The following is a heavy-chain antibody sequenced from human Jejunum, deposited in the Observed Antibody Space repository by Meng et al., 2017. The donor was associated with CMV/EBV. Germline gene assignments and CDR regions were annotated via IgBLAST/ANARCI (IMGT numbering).Heavy chain of an antibody. CDR3: ARQARDGDCCLDY. J-gene: IGHJ4*02. D-gene: IGHD2-21*01. Sequence: FTVSGSAIHRVRQASGKGLEWVGRIRSKANSYATVYAATMKGRFTISRDDSENTAYLQMNSLKTEDTAVYYCARQARDGDCCLDYWGQGTLVTVSS. V-gene: IGHV3-73*01. CDR2: IRSKANSYAT. CDR1: FTVSGSA.